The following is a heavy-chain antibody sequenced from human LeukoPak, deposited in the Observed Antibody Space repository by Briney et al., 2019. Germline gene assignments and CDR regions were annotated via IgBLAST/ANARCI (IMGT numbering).Heavy chain of an antibody. Sequence: GGSLRLSCAASGFAFSSYSMNWVRQVPGKGLEWVSAISGSGGSTYYADSVKGRFTISRDNSKNTLYLQMNSLRAEDTAVYYCAKCSTAMGLIFDYWGQGTLVTVSS. V-gene: IGHV3-23*01. CDR3: AKCSTAMGLIFDY. D-gene: IGHD5-18*01. CDR1: GFAFSSYS. J-gene: IGHJ4*02. CDR2: ISGSGGST.